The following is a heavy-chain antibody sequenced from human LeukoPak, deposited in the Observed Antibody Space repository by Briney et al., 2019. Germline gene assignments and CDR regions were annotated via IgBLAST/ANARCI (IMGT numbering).Heavy chain of an antibody. CDR1: GFTFSTSW. V-gene: IGHV3-7*01. D-gene: IGHD1-26*01. CDR3: ARDAGWGYYDL. J-gene: IGHJ4*02. Sequence: GGSLRLSCVASGFTFSTSWVTWVRQAPGKGLEWVANIDKHGFGKYYVDSVRGRFAISRDYASNSVFLQMDSLRAEDTSVYYCARDAGWGYYDLWGQGTPVTVSS. CDR2: IDKHGFGK.